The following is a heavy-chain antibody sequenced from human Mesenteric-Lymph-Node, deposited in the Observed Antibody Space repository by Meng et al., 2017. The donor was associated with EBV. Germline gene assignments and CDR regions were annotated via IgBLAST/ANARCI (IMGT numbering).Heavy chain of an antibody. Sequence: LVQAGGAVNKPWASGKVSCKGSGYTFIAYYIHRVRQAPGQGLEWMGRINPNSGATNYAEKFQVRVTMTRDTSITTVYMEMSRLRSDDTAVYYCVRDHGTLTGSLDPWGQGTLVTVSS. CDR2: INPNSGAT. CDR3: VRDHGTLTGSLDP. CDR1: GYTFIAYY. J-gene: IGHJ5*02. V-gene: IGHV1-2*06. D-gene: IGHD3-9*01.